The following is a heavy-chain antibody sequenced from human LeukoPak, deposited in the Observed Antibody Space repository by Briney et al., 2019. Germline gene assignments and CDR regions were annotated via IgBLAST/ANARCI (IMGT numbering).Heavy chain of an antibody. J-gene: IGHJ6*02. Sequence: ASVKVSCKASGYTFTSYDINWVRQAAGQGLEWMGWMNPNSGIIGHTQKFQGRIIMTRNTSEGTAYMELGSLRSEDTAVYYCAREPKPKDTDSRLGELGGNGLDVWGQGTTVTVSS. CDR1: GYTFTSYD. CDR3: AREPKPKDTDSRLGELGGNGLDV. V-gene: IGHV1-8*01. D-gene: IGHD3-16*01. CDR2: MNPNSGII.